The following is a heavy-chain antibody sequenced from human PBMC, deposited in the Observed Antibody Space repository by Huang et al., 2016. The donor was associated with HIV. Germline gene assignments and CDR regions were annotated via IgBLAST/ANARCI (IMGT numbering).Heavy chain of an antibody. D-gene: IGHD3-9*01. Sequence: QVQLGESGGGVVQPGTSLRLSCVTSDFIFTDYAFHWVRQAPGKGMCCVAVVSNDVTNKFSADSVKGRFTISRDRSKKTIHLQMNSLRDDDTATYYCARADNFDWSYIDLWGQGTPVIVSS. CDR2: VSNDVTNK. CDR3: ARADNFDWSYIDL. V-gene: IGHV3-30-3*01. J-gene: IGHJ5*02. CDR1: DFIFTDYA.